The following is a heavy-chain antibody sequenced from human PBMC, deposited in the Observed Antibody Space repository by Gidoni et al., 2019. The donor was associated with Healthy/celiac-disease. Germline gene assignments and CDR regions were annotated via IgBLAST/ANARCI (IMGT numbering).Heavy chain of an antibody. CDR1: GFTFSSYA. J-gene: IGHJ4*02. V-gene: IGHV3-23*01. CDR3: AKGSIGYYYVSFDY. CDR2: SSGSGGST. Sequence: EVQLLESGGGLVQPGGSLRLSCAASGFTFSSYAMSWVRQAPGKGLEWFSASSGSGGSTYYADSVKGRFTISRDNSKNTLYLQMNSLRAEDTAVYYCAKGSIGYYYVSFDYWGQGTLVTVSS. D-gene: IGHD3-22*01.